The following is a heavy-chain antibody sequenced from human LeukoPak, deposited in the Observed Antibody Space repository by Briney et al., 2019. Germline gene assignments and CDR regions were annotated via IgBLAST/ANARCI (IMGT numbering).Heavy chain of an antibody. CDR2: IYHSGST. CDR1: GYSISSGYY. J-gene: IGHJ5*02. D-gene: IGHD2-2*01. V-gene: IGHV4-38-2*01. CDR3: ARAVVPAADNWFDP. Sequence: PSETLSLTCAVSGYSISSGYYWGWIRQPPGKGLEWIGSIYHSGSTYYNPSLKSRVTISVDTSKNQFSLKLSSVTAADTAVYYCARAVVPAADNWFDPWGQGTLVTVSS.